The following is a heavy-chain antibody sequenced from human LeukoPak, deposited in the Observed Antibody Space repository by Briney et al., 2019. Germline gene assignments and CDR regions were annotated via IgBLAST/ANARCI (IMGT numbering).Heavy chain of an antibody. CDR3: AKDRSDYYDSSGYYGPIDY. CDR1: GYTFTNYA. Sequence: SCKASGYTFTNYAMHWVRQAPGKGLEWVSGISWNSGSIGYADSVKGRFTISRDNAKNSLYLQMNSLRAEDTALYYCAKDRSDYYDSSGYYGPIDYWGKGTLVTVSS. J-gene: IGHJ4*02. D-gene: IGHD3-22*01. V-gene: IGHV3-9*01. CDR2: ISWNSGSI.